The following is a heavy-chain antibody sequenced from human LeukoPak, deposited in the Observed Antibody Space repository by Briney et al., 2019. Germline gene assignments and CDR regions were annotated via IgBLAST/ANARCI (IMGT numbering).Heavy chain of an antibody. Sequence: GASVKVSCKASGYTFTGYYMHWVRQAPGQGLQWMGWISAYNGNTNYAQKLQGRVTMTTDTSTSTAYTELRSLRSDDTAVYYCARLGLHYDILTGYYIDYYYYMDVWGKGTTVTISS. CDR2: ISAYNGNT. V-gene: IGHV1-18*04. CDR1: GYTFTGYY. D-gene: IGHD3-9*01. CDR3: ARLGLHYDILTGYYIDYYYYMDV. J-gene: IGHJ6*03.